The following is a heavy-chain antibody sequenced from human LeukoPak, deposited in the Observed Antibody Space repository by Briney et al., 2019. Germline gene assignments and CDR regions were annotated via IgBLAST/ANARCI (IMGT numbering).Heavy chain of an antibody. CDR2: IKQDGSGK. CDR3: VRVNGMDV. J-gene: IGHJ6*02. V-gene: IGHV3-7*01. Sequence: GGSLRLSCAASGFTFSTYWMTWVRQAPGKGLEWVANIKQDGSGKYYVDSVKGRFTISRDNAKKSLYLQMNSLRAEDTAVYYCVRVNGMDVWGQGTTVTVSS. CDR1: GFTFSTYW.